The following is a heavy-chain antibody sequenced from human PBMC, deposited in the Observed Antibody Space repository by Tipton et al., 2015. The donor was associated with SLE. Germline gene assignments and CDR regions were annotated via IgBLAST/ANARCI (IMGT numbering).Heavy chain of an antibody. D-gene: IGHD3-22*01. CDR3: ARGWAPITMIIAYYMDV. V-gene: IGHV4-34*01. J-gene: IGHJ6*03. CDR1: GGSFNDYY. Sequence: TLSLTCAVYGGSFNDYYWTWIRQAPGKGLEWIGEVNHRGSTIYNPSLKSQLTISVDRSKNQFSLKLTSVTAADTAVYYCARGWAPITMIIAYYMDVWGKGTTVTVSS. CDR2: VNHRGST.